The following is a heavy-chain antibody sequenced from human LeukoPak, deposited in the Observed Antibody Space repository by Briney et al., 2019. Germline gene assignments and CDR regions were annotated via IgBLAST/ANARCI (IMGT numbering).Heavy chain of an antibody. D-gene: IGHD3-10*01. CDR1: GGTFSSYA. CDR2: IIPIFGIA. CDR3: ARDLEAYYYGSYRGGSCLDY. Sequence: SVKVSCKASGGTFSSYAISWVRQAPGQGLEWMGRIIPIFGIANYAQKFHGRVTITTDESTSTAYKELSSLRSEDTAVYYCARDLEAYYYGSYRGGSCLDYWGQGTLVTVSS. J-gene: IGHJ4*02. V-gene: IGHV1-69*05.